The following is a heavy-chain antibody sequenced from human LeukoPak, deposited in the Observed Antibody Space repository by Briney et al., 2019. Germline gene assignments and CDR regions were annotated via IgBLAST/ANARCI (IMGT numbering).Heavy chain of an antibody. Sequence: PGGSLRLSCAASGFTFSSYSMNWVRQAPGKGLEWVSSISSSSSYIYYADSVKGRFTISRDNAKNSLYLQVNSLRAEDTAVYYCARDNSVAWDYFDYWGQGTLVTVSS. D-gene: IGHD6-19*01. CDR2: ISSSSSYI. J-gene: IGHJ4*02. V-gene: IGHV3-21*01. CDR3: ARDNSVAWDYFDY. CDR1: GFTFSSYS.